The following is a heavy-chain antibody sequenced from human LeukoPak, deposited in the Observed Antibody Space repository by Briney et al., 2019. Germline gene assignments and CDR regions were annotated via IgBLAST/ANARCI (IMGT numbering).Heavy chain of an antibody. J-gene: IGHJ6*02. Sequence: GGSLRLSCAAPGFTFDDYAMHWVRHAPGKGLEWVSGISWNSGSIGYADSVKGRFTISRDNAKNSLYLQMNSLRAEDTALYYCAKDIRSPMVRGVTYYYYYGMDVWGQGTTVTVSS. V-gene: IGHV3-9*01. CDR2: ISWNSGSI. CDR1: GFTFDDYA. CDR3: AKDIRSPMVRGVTYYYYYGMDV. D-gene: IGHD3-10*01.